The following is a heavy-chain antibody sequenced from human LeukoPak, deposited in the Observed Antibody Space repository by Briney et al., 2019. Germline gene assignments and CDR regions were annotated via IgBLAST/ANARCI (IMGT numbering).Heavy chain of an antibody. CDR2: IIPIFGTA. V-gene: IGHV1-69*13. CDR3: ARAGDCGGDCYFDY. D-gene: IGHD2-21*01. J-gene: IGHJ4*02. CDR1: GGTFSSYA. Sequence: ASVKVSCKASGGTFSSYAISWVRQAPGQGLEWMGGIIPIFGTANYAQKFQGRVTITADESTSTAYMELSSLRSEDTAVYYCARAGDCGGDCYFDYWGQGTLVTVSS.